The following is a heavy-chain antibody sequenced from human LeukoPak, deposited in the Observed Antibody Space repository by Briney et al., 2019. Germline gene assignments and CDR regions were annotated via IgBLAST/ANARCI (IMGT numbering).Heavy chain of an antibody. J-gene: IGHJ6*03. D-gene: IGHD3-10*01. CDR1: GGSFSGYY. CDR2: INHSGST. V-gene: IGHV4-34*01. Sequence: SETLSLTCAVYGGSFSGYYWSWIRQPPGKGLEWIGEINHSGSTNYNPSLKSRVTMSVDTSKNQFSLKLSSVTAADTAVYYCVRGVGYYYYYMDVWGKGTTVTISS. CDR3: VRGVGYYYYYMDV.